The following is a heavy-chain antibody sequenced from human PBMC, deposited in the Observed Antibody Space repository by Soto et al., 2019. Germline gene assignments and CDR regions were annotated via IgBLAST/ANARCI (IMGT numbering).Heavy chain of an antibody. Sequence: SXKASCKASGYTXTSYAMHLVRQAPGQRLEWIGWINAGNGNTKYSQKFQGRVTITRDTSASTAYIELSSLRSEDTAVYYCARSQGIAVAGTMGYWGQGTLVTVS. J-gene: IGHJ4*02. CDR1: GYTXTSYA. CDR3: ARSQGIAVAGTMGY. CDR2: INAGNGNT. D-gene: IGHD6-19*01. V-gene: IGHV1-3*01.